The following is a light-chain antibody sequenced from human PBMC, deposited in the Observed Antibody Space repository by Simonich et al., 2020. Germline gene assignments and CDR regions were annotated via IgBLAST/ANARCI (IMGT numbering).Light chain of an antibody. CDR2: DVR. J-gene: IGLJ3*02. V-gene: IGLV2-11*01. CDR1: SSDVGGYNL. CDR3: CSYAGSYSWV. Sequence: QSALTQPASVSGSPGQSITISCTGTSSDVGGYNLVSWYQQHPGKAPKLMIYDVRKRPSGVPDRFSGSKSGNTASLTISGLQAEDEADYYCCSYAGSYSWVFGGGTKLTVL.